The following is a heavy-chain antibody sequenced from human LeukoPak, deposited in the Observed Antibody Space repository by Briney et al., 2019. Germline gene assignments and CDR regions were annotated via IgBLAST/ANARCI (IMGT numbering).Heavy chain of an antibody. CDR3: VRDLRESDF. CDR2: INPDGSTT. V-gene: IGHV3-74*01. CDR1: GFTFSSYW. Sequence: GGSLRLSCAASGFTFSSYWMHWVRQAPGKGLVWVSRINPDGSTTNYADSVQGRFAISRDNAKNMLYLQMNSLRAEDTAVYYCVRDLRESDFWGQGTLVTVSS. J-gene: IGHJ4*02.